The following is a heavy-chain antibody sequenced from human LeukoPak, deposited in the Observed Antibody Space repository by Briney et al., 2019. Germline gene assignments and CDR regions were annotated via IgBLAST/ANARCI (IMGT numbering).Heavy chain of an antibody. D-gene: IGHD6-13*01. CDR1: GFTFSTYW. CDR2: TKPDGSET. Sequence: GGSLRLSCAASGFTFSTYWMTSVRRTPGKGLEWVANTKPDGSETYYVDSVRGRFTISRDNAKNSLYLQMNSLRDDDTAVYYCGKGGQSSSWFWVDWGQGTLVTVSS. J-gene: IGHJ4*02. V-gene: IGHV3-7*01. CDR3: GKGGQSSSWFWVD.